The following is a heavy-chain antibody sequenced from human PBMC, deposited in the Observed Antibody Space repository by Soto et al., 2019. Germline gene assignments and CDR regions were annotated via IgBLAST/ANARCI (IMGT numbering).Heavy chain of an antibody. CDR2: INEDGSEK. CDR3: ARTGWPQSSYYFDY. Sequence: PGGSLRLSCAASGFSFSLFWMSWVRQTPGKGLEWVANINEDGSEKFFADSVKGRFTISRDNAKNSLSLKMNSLTADDTAVYYCARTGWPQSSYYFDYWGQGTLVTVSS. J-gene: IGHJ4*02. V-gene: IGHV3-7*03. CDR1: GFSFSLFW. D-gene: IGHD3-16*01.